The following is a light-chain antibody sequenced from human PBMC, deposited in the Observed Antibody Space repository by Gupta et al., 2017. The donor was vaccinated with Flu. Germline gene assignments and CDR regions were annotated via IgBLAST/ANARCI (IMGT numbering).Light chain of an antibody. CDR3: QQDDNLPLT. CDR2: DAS. Sequence: DVQMTQSPSSLSASVGERVTITCQASQDISNYLDWYQQKPGRAPTLLIYDASSLESGVPSRFGGSGSGTDFTFTISSLQPEDVGTYYCQQDDNLPLTFGGGTRVEI. V-gene: IGKV1-33*01. J-gene: IGKJ4*01. CDR1: QDISNY.